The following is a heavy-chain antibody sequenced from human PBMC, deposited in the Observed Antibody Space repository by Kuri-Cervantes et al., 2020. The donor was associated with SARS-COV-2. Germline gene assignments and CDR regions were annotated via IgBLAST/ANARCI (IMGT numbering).Heavy chain of an antibody. CDR2: IKQDGSEK. CDR1: GFTFSSYW. CDR3: AKVESQVEDDYVGDYWGYFDY. Sequence: GESLKISCAASGFTFSSYWMSWVRQAPGKGLEWVANIKQDGSEKYYVDSVKGRFTISRDNSKNTLYLQMNSLRAEDTAVYYCAKVESQVEDDYVGDYWGYFDYWGQGTLVTVSS. J-gene: IGHJ4*02. V-gene: IGHV3-7*03. D-gene: IGHD4-17*01.